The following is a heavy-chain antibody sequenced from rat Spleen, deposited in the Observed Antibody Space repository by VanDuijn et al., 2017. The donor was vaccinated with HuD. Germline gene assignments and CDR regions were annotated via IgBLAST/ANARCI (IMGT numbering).Heavy chain of an antibody. CDR3: ARGWRYNYDWFAY. CDR1: GFTLSDHY. J-gene: IGHJ3*01. V-gene: IGHV5-25*01. D-gene: IGHD1-5*01. Sequence: EVQLVESGGGLMQPGRSLKLSCAVSGFTLSDHYMAWVRQTPTKGLEWVASISPSGVTYYRDSVKGRLTISRDNAKSSLYLQLNSLRSEDTATYYCARGWRYNYDWFAYWGQGTLVTVSS. CDR2: ISPSGVT.